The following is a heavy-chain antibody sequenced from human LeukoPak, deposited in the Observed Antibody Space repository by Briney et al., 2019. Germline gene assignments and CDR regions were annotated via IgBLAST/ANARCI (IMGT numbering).Heavy chain of an antibody. V-gene: IGHV4-59*01. CDR3: ARVTGWFGELSLFDY. Sequence: SEPLSLTCTVSGGSISPYYWSWIRQPPGKGLEWIGYFYYTGSTDYNPSLKSRVTISLDTSKHQFSLRLTSVTAADTAVYHCARVTGWFGELSLFDYWGQGTLVTVSS. CDR1: GGSISPYY. J-gene: IGHJ4*02. CDR2: FYYTGST. D-gene: IGHD3-10*01.